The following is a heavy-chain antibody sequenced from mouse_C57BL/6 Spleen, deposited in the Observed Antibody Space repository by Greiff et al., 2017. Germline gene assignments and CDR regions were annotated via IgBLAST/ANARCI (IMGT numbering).Heavy chain of an antibody. CDR3: TRGQFITTVVHYFDY. D-gene: IGHD1-1*01. J-gene: IGHJ2*01. V-gene: IGHV5-9-1*02. CDR2: ISSGGDYI. Sequence: DVHLVESGEGLVKPGGSLKLSCAASGFTFSSYAMSWVRQTPEKRLEWVAYISSGGDYIYYADTVKGRFTISRDNARNTLYLQMSSLKSEDTAMYYCTRGQFITTVVHYFDYWGQGTTLTVSS. CDR1: GFTFSSYA.